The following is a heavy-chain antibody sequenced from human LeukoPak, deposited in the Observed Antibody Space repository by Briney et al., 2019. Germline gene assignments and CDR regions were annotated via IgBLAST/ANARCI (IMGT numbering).Heavy chain of an antibody. CDR3: ARGRYYDSSGYLVRRRFDP. CDR1: GGSFSGYY. CDR2: INHSGST. Sequence: PSETLSLTCAVYGGSFSGYYWSWLRQPPGKGLEWIGEINHSGSTNYNPSLKSRVTISVDTSKNQFSLKLSSVTAADTAVYYCARGRYYDSSGYLVRRRFDPWGQGTLVTVSS. J-gene: IGHJ5*02. V-gene: IGHV4-34*01. D-gene: IGHD3-22*01.